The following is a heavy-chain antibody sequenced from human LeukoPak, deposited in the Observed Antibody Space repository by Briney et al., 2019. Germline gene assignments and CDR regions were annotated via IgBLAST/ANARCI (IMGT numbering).Heavy chain of an antibody. V-gene: IGHV4-34*01. CDR2: INHSGST. CDR3: AREKGGYNYYDGPFDY. Sequence: SETLSLTCAVYGGSFSGYYWSWIRQPPGKGLEWIGEINHSGSTNYNPSLKSRVTISVDTSKNQFSLKLSSVTAADTAVYYCAREKGGYNYYDGPFDYWGQGTLVTVSS. D-gene: IGHD5-24*01. J-gene: IGHJ4*02. CDR1: GGSFSGYY.